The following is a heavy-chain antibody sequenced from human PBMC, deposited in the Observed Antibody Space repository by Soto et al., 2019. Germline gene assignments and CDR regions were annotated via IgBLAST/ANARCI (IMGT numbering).Heavy chain of an antibody. J-gene: IGHJ6*02. CDR2: INGDGASL. CDR3: AREGSLGLDV. Sequence: EVRLEEAGGGFVQPGGSLRVSCSGSGFIFSSFWMHWVRQGPGKGLEWVSRINGDGASLAYAESVKGPFSISRDNVKNTLHLQMNSLGVDDTAVYFCAREGSLGLDVWGRGTTVTVSS. D-gene: IGHD3-10*01. CDR1: GFIFSSFW. V-gene: IGHV3-74*03.